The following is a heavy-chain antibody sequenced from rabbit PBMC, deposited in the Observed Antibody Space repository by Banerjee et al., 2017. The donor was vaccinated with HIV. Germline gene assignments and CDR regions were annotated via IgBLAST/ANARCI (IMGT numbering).Heavy chain of an antibody. Sequence: QLKETGGGLVQPGGSLTLSCKASGFDFSSYYMSWVRQAPGKGLEWIGTIYAGKGSTDYASWVNGRFTISSDNAQNTVDLQMNSLTAADTATYFCARGLYDSSSAYYIIVAYFNLWGQGTLVTVS. V-gene: IGHV1S7*01. CDR2: IYAGKGST. CDR1: GFDFSSYY. J-gene: IGHJ4*01. D-gene: IGHD1-1*01. CDR3: ARGLYDSSSAYYIIVAYFNL.